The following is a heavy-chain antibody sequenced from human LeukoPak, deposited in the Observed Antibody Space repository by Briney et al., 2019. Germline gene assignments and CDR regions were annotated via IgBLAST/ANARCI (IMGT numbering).Heavy chain of an antibody. V-gene: IGHV3-53*01. CDR1: GFTFSSNY. Sequence: GGSLRLSCAASGFTFSSNYMSWVRQAPGKGLEWVSVIYSGGSTYYADSVKGRFTISRDNSKNTLYLQMNSLRAEDTAVYYCAREFTAMAFNYWGQGALVTVSS. CDR3: AREFTAMAFNY. J-gene: IGHJ4*02. D-gene: IGHD5-18*01. CDR2: IYSGGST.